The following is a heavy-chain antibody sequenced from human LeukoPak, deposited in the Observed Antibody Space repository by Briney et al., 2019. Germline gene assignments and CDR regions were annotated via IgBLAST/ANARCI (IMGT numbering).Heavy chain of an antibody. Sequence: ASVKVSCKASGYTFTGYYMHWVRQAPGQGLEWMGWINPNSGGTNYAQKFQGWVTMTRDTSISTAYMELSRLRSDDTAVYYCARDPLLGAGKDAFDIWGQGTMVTVPS. CDR3: ARDPLLGAGKDAFDI. V-gene: IGHV1-2*04. J-gene: IGHJ3*02. CDR2: INPNSGGT. CDR1: GYTFTGYY. D-gene: IGHD3-16*01.